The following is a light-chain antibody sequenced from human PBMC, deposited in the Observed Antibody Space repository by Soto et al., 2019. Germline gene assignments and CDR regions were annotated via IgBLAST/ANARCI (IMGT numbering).Light chain of an antibody. V-gene: IGKV1-17*01. CDR2: VAS. Sequence: DIQMTQSQSSLSASVGDRVTITCRASQGIRYALGWYQQKPGTAPTRLIYVASILQNGVPSRFGGSGSGTEFTLTIRILQHEAFETYYCLQSNSPPLTFGQGTKVEI. CDR3: LQSNSPPLT. J-gene: IGKJ1*01. CDR1: QGIRYA.